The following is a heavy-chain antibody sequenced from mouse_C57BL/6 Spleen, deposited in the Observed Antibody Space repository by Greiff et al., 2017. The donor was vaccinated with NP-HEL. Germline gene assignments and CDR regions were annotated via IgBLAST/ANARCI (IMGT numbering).Heavy chain of an antibody. CDR1: GYTFTSYW. Sequence: QVQLKQPGAELVKPGASVKMSCKASGYTFTSYWITWVKQRPGQGLEWIGDIYPGSGSTNYNEKFKSKATLTVDTSSSTAYMQLSSLTSKDSAVYYCARSGSNYGAYWGQGTLVTVSA. J-gene: IGHJ3*01. D-gene: IGHD2-5*01. V-gene: IGHV1-55*01. CDR2: IYPGSGST. CDR3: ARSGSNYGAY.